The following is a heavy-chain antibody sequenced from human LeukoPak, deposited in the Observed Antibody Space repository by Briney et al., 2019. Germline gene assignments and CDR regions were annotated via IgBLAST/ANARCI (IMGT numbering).Heavy chain of an antibody. D-gene: IGHD1-26*01. CDR1: GFTFDDYG. CDR3: ARDQMSGSYLSLDY. Sequence: GGSLRLSCAASGFTFDDYGVSWVRQAPGKGLEWVSGINWNGGSTGYADSVKGRFTISRDNAKNSLYLQMNSLRAEDTALYYCARDQMSGSYLSLDYWGQGTLVTVSS. J-gene: IGHJ4*02. CDR2: INWNGGST. V-gene: IGHV3-20*04.